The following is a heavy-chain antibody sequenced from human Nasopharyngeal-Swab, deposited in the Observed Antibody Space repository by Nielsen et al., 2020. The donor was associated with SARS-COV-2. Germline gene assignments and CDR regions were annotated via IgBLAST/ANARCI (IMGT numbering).Heavy chain of an antibody. CDR2: ISYDESNK. Sequence: GESLKISCAASGFIFSSYAMHWVRQAPGKGLEWVAVISYDESNKYYADSVKGRFTISRDNSKNTLYLQMNSLRAEDTAVYYCARAGGGYSYADYWSQGTLVTVSS. CDR1: GFIFSSYA. V-gene: IGHV3-30-3*01. J-gene: IGHJ4*02. D-gene: IGHD5-18*01. CDR3: ARAGGGYSYADY.